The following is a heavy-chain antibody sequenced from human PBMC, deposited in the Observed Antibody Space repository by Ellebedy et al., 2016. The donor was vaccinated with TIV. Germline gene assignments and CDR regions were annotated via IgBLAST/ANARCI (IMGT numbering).Heavy chain of an antibody. CDR1: GFTFSSYA. D-gene: IGHD3-10*01. CDR2: ISGSGGST. J-gene: IGHJ6*02. Sequence: GGSLRLSCAASGFTFSSYAMSWVRQAPGKGLEWVSGISGSGGSTYYADSVKGRFTISRDNAKNTLYLQMNSLRVEDTALYYCTRMGVLPTSYYGMDVWGQGTTVTVS. CDR3: TRMGVLPTSYYGMDV. V-gene: IGHV3-23*01.